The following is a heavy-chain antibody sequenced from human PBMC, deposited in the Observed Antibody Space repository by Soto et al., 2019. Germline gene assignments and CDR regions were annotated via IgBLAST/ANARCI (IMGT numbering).Heavy chain of an antibody. Sequence: GGSLRLSCAASGFSFSNYNMNWVRQAPGKGLEWVSYISSSSSYIYYADPVKGRFTISRDNAKNSLYLQMNSLRAEDTALYYCERSGYCSGSSCYSDYWGLGTLVTVSS. CDR1: GFSFSNYN. J-gene: IGHJ4*02. V-gene: IGHV3-21*01. D-gene: IGHD2-15*01. CDR2: ISSSSSYI. CDR3: ERSGYCSGSSCYSDY.